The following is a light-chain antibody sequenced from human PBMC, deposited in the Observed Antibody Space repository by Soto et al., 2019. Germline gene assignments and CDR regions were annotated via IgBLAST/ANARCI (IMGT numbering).Light chain of an antibody. CDR1: SSYVGSYNR. V-gene: IGLV2-18*02. Sequence: QSALTQPPSVSGSPGQSVAISCTGTSSYVGSYNRVSWYQQPPGTAPKLMIYDVNNRPSGVPDRFSGSKSGNTASLTISGLQAEDEADYYCSSYTINSTYVFGTGTKVTVL. J-gene: IGLJ1*01. CDR3: SSYTINSTYV. CDR2: DVN.